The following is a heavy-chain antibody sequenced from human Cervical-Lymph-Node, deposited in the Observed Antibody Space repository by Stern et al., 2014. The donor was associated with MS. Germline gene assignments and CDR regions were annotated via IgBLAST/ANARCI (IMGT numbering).Heavy chain of an antibody. V-gene: IGHV4-31*03. D-gene: IGHD3-3*01. Sequence: QLQESGPGLVKPSQTLSLTCTVSGGSISSGGYYWSWIRQHPGKGLEWIGYIYYSGSTYYNPSLKSRLTISVDTSKNQFSLKLSSVTAADTAVYYCARVAYDFWSGYYPFDYWGQGTLVTVSS. CDR3: ARVAYDFWSGYYPFDY. CDR1: GGSISSGGYY. J-gene: IGHJ4*02. CDR2: IYYSGST.